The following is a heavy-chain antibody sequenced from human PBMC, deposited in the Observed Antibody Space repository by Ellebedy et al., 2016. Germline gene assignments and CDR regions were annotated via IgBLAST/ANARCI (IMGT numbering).Heavy chain of an antibody. Sequence: GESLKISXVASGFTFSTSAISWIRQAPGKGLEWVSAISAGGDSTYYADSVKGRFTISRDNSKDTLYLQMNSLSAEDTALYYCAKWDSSNYYYLDSWGQGTLVTVSS. D-gene: IGHD6-13*01. V-gene: IGHV3-23*01. CDR2: ISAGGDST. J-gene: IGHJ4*02. CDR3: AKWDSSNYYYLDS. CDR1: GFTFSTSA.